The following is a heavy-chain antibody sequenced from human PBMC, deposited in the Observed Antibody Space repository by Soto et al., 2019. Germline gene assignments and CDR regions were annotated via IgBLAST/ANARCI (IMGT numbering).Heavy chain of an antibody. V-gene: IGHV1-24*01. D-gene: IGHD2-15*01. CDR3: ATVVVVVAAIDEMGWFDP. Sequence: QVQLVQSGAEVKKPGPSVKVSCKVSEYTLTELSMHWVRQAPGKGIGWMGGFDPEDGETIYAQKFQGRVTMTEDTSTDTAYMELSSLRSEDTAVYYCATVVVVVAAIDEMGWFDPWGQGTLVTVSS. CDR2: FDPEDGET. CDR1: EYTLTELS. J-gene: IGHJ5*02.